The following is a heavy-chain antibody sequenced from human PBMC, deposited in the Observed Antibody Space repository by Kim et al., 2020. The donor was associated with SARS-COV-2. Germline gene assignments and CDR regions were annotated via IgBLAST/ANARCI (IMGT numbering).Heavy chain of an antibody. J-gene: IGHJ6*02. CDR2: IYYSGST. Sequence: SETLSLTCTVSGGSISSYYWSWIRQPPGKGLDWIGYIYYSGSTNYNPSLKSRVTISVDTSKNQFALKLSSVTAADTAVYYCARGFSTVTTNYYYGMDVWGQGTTVTVSS. CDR1: GGSISSYY. D-gene: IGHD4-4*01. V-gene: IGHV4-59*01. CDR3: ARGFSTVTTNYYYGMDV.